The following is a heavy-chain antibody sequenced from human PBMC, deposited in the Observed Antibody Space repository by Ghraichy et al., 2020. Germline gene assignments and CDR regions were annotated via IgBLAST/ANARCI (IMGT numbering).Heavy chain of an antibody. J-gene: IGHJ6*03. CDR1: GFTFSSYA. V-gene: IGHV3-23*01. CDR3: AKEGDYDFWSGRLAYYMDV. CDR2: ISGSGGST. D-gene: IGHD3-3*01. Sequence: GGSLRLSCAASGFTFSSYAMSWVRQAPGKGLEWVSAISGSGGSTYYADSVKGRFTISRDNSKNTLYLQMNSLRAEDTAVYYCAKEGDYDFWSGRLAYYMDVWGKGTTVTVSS.